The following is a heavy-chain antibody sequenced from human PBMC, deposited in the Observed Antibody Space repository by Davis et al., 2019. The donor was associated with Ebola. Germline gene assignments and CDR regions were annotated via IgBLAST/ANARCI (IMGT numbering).Heavy chain of an antibody. D-gene: IGHD6-13*01. J-gene: IGHJ3*02. CDR2: IKEDESEK. CDR3: AKDQQAKRGLGAFDI. CDR1: GFTFSTYW. Sequence: GESLKISCAASGFTFSTYWMTWVRQVPGKGLEWVATIKEDESEKYYADSVRGRFTISRENAKNSLYLQMNSLRVEDTAVYYCAKDQQAKRGLGAFDIWGQGTMVTVSS. V-gene: IGHV3-7*03.